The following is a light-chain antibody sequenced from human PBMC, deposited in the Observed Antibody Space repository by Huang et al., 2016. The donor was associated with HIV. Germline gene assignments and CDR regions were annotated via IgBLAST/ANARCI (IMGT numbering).Light chain of an antibody. CDR1: QTINNY. J-gene: IGKJ5*01. V-gene: IGKV3-11*01. CDR3: QQRSNWPVIT. Sequence: EIVLTQSPATLSLSPGERATLSCRASQTINNYLAWYQQKPGQAPRLLIYDASTRATGIPARFSGSGSGTNFTITISSLEVEDVAVYYCQQRSNWPVITFGQGTRLEIK. CDR2: DAS.